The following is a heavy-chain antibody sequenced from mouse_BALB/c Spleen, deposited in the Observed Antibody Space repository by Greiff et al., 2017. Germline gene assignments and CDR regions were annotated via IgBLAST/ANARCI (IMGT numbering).Heavy chain of an antibody. CDR2: IYPGNSDT. CDR3: TRRYYGSSYEAWFAY. CDR1: GYTFTSYW. Sequence: EVKLQQSGTVLARPGASVKMSCKASGYTFTSYWMHWVKQRPGQGLEWIGAIYPGNSDTSYNQKFKGKAKLTAVTSTSTAYMELSSLTNEDSAVYYCTRRYYGSSYEAWFAYWGQGTLVTVSA. V-gene: IGHV1-5*01. D-gene: IGHD1-1*01. J-gene: IGHJ3*01.